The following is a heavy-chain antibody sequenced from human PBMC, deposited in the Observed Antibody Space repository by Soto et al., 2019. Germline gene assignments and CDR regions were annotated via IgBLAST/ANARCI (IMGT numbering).Heavy chain of an antibody. J-gene: IGHJ6*03. CDR1: GFTFSSYA. V-gene: IGHV3-23*01. CDR2: VSGSGSST. Sequence: GGSLRLSCAASGFTFSSYAMNWVRQAPGKGPEWVSGVSGSGSSTYYADSVKGRFIISRDNSKNTLYLQMNSLRAEDTAVYYCAKDPVTHYYYYYYMDVWGKGTTVTVSS. CDR3: AKDPVTHYYYYYYMDV. D-gene: IGHD4-17*01.